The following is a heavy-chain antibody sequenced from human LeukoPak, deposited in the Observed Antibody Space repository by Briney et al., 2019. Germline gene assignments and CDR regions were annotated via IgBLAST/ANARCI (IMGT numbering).Heavy chain of an antibody. Sequence: SGGSLRLSCAASGFTFSTYWMGWVRQAPGKGLEWVAKIKPDGSEKDHVDSVKGRFTISRDNAKNSLYLQLNSLRAEDTAVYYCARVQHDSSLSQGLYYFDYWGQGTLVTVSS. CDR3: ARVQHDSSLSQGLYYFDY. CDR2: IKPDGSEK. CDR1: GFTFSTYW. V-gene: IGHV3-7*01. D-gene: IGHD3-22*01. J-gene: IGHJ4*02.